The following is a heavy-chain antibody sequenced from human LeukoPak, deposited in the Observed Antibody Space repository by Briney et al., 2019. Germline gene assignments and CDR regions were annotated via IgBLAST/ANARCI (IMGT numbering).Heavy chain of an antibody. J-gene: IGHJ4*02. Sequence: ASVKVSCKASGYTFTNYDINWVRQASGQGLEWMGYMKPNIGNTGYAQKFQGRVTMARDTSIRTAYMELSSLTSEDTAVYYCATELRWKDHWGQGTLVTVSS. D-gene: IGHD4-23*01. V-gene: IGHV1-8*01. CDR2: MKPNIGNT. CDR1: GYTFTNYD. CDR3: ATELRWKDH.